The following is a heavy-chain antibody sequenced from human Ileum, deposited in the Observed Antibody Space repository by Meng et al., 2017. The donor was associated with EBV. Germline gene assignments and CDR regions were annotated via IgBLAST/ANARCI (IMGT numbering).Heavy chain of an antibody. V-gene: IGHV4-61*03. D-gene: IGHD2-8*02. CDR1: GDFVSSNNYH. Sequence: QVQVQESGPGLVKPSETLSPTCSVSGDFVSSNNYHWSWIRQPPGKGLEWIGFVDDSGAKYNPSLNSRVTISIDTARNHFVLTLTSVTAADTAVYYCAFYFVGRGGTGSWGQGTLVTVSP. CDR3: AFYFVGRGGTGS. J-gene: IGHJ5*02. CDR2: VDDSGA.